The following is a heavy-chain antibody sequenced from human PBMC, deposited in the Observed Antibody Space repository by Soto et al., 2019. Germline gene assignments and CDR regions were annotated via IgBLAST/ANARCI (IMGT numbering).Heavy chain of an antibody. CDR3: ARDLHYGDYWGGWFDP. CDR1: GGTFSSYA. V-gene: IGHV1-69*01. CDR2: IIPIFGTA. Sequence: QVQLVQSGAEVKKPGSSVKVSCKASGGTFSSYAISWVRQAPGQGLEWMGGIIPIFGTANYAQKFQGRVTITADESTSKAYMELSSLRSEDTAVYYWARDLHYGDYWGGWFDPWGQGTLVTVSS. D-gene: IGHD4-17*01. J-gene: IGHJ5*02.